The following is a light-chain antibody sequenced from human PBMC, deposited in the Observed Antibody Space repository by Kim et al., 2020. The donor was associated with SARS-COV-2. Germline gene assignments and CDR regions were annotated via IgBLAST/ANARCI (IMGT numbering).Light chain of an antibody. CDR1: QSVSSY. Sequence: EIVLTQSPATLSLSPGDRATVSCRASQSVSSYLAWYQQRPGQAPRLLIYDTSTRATGIPARFSGSGSGTDFTLTISNLEPEDFAVYYCQQRSTWPPYTFGQGTKLEI. J-gene: IGKJ2*01. CDR2: DTS. CDR3: QQRSTWPPYT. V-gene: IGKV3-11*01.